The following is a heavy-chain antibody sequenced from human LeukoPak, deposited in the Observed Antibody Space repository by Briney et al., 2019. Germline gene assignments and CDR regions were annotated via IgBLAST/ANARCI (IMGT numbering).Heavy chain of an antibody. V-gene: IGHV4-59*08. Sequence: SETLSLTCTVSGDSISSYYWSWIRQPPGKGLEWIGYISYSGSTNYNPSLKRRVTISVHTSKSQSPLKLSSVTAADTAVYFCARQVTAAAGFYWGQGTLVTVSS. CDR2: ISYSGST. D-gene: IGHD6-13*01. CDR1: GDSISSYY. J-gene: IGHJ4*02. CDR3: ARQVTAAAGFY.